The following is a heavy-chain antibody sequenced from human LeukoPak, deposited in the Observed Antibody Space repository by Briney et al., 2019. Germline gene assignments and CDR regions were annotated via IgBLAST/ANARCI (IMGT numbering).Heavy chain of an antibody. CDR3: ARAARCSGGSCYSMDY. CDR2: IIPIFGTA. Sequence: SVKVSCKASGGTFSSYAISWVRQAPGQGLEWMGGIIPIFGTANYAQKFQGRVTIATDESTSTAYMELSSLRSEDTAVYYCARAARCSGGSCYSMDYWGQGTLVTVSS. CDR1: GGTFSSYA. D-gene: IGHD2-15*01. J-gene: IGHJ4*02. V-gene: IGHV1-69*05.